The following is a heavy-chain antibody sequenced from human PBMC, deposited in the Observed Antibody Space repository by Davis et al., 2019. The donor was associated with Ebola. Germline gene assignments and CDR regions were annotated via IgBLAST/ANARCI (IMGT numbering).Heavy chain of an antibody. CDR1: GFTFSSYG. J-gene: IGHJ4*02. CDR2: ISSSGSTI. CDR3: ATGFSGYDYSRVLED. V-gene: IGHV3-48*01. D-gene: IGHD5-12*01. Sequence: GESLKIFCAASGFTFSSYGMNWVRQAPGKGLEWVSYISSSGSTIYYADSVKGRFTITRDNSKNTLYLQILRLRPEDTAVFYCATGFSGYDYSRVLEDWGQGTLVTVSS.